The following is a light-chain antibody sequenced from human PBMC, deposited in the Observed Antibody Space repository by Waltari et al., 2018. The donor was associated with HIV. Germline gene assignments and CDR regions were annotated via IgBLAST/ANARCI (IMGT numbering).Light chain of an antibody. CDR2: KDT. J-gene: IGLJ1*01. V-gene: IGLV1-47*01. CDR3: VGWDSRLSGYV. CDR1: SSNIENDN. Sequence: QSVLTQPPSASGTPGQRVTISCSGSSSNIENDNVYWYQQLTGAAPSHLIYKDTQRPPGVPAHFIASKSGASASLAISGLRSEDEADYYCVGWDSRLSGYVFGAGTKVTVL.